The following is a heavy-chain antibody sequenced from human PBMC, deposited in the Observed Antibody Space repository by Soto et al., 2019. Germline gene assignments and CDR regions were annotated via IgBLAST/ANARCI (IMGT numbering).Heavy chain of an antibody. V-gene: IGHV3-7*01. D-gene: IGHD3-10*01. CDR2: VNQDGGEK. CDR1: GFTFSSYW. Sequence: EVQLVEPGGGLVQPGGSLRLSCAASGFTFSSYWMSWVRQAPGKGLEWVANVNQDGGEKFYVGSVKGRFTISRDNAMNSLYLQMNSLRAEDTAVYYCARGRPVPYWGQGTLVTVSS. CDR3: ARGRPVPY. J-gene: IGHJ4*02.